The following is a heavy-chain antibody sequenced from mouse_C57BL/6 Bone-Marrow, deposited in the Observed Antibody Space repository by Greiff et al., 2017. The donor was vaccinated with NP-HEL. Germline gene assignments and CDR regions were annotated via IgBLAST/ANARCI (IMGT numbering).Heavy chain of an antibody. CDR1: GYTFTSYW. CDR3: ARRNGSPDY. J-gene: IGHJ2*01. V-gene: IGHV1-59*01. Sequence: QVQLQQPGAELVRPGTSVTLSCKASGYTFTSYWMHWVKQRPGQGLEWIGVIDPSDSYTNYNQKFKGKATLTVDTSSSTAYMQLSSLTSEDSAVYYCARRNGSPDYWGQGTTLTVSS. D-gene: IGHD1-1*01. CDR2: IDPSDSYT.